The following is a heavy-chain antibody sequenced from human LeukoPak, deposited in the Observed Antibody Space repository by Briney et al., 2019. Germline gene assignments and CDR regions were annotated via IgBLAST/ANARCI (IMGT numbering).Heavy chain of an antibody. CDR1: GFTFSSYE. J-gene: IGHJ5*02. Sequence: SGGSLRLSCAASGFTFSSYEVNWVRQAPGKGLEWVSYISSSGSTIYYADSVKGRFTISRDNAKNSLYLQMNSLRAEDTAVYYCAKDPHRLVGATSPWGQGTLVTVSS. V-gene: IGHV3-48*03. D-gene: IGHD1-26*01. CDR2: ISSSGSTI. CDR3: AKDPHRLVGATSP.